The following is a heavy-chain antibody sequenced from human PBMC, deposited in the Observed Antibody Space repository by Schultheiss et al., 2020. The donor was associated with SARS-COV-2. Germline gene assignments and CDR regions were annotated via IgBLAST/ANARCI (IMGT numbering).Heavy chain of an antibody. CDR2: IWYDGSNK. V-gene: IGHV3-33*08. D-gene: IGHD3-3*01. Sequence: GGSLRLSCAASGFTFSDYYMSWIRQAPGKGLEWVAVIWYDGSNKYYADSVKGRFTISRDNSKNTLYLQMNSLRAEDTAVYYCAREYYDFWSGYRENFYYYYYYMDVWGKGTTVTVSS. CDR1: GFTFSDYY. J-gene: IGHJ6*03. CDR3: AREYYDFWSGYRENFYYYYYYMDV.